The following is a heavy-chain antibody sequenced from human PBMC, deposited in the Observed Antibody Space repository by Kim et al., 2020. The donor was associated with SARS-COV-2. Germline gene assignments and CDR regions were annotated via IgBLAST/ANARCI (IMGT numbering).Heavy chain of an antibody. CDR2: ISAYNGNT. J-gene: IGHJ4*02. CDR3: ARGPSFYYVGSGYGY. D-gene: IGHD3-22*01. CDR1: GYTFTSYG. Sequence: ASVKVSCKASGYTFTSYGISWVRQAPGQGLEWMGWISAYNGNTNYAQKLQGRVTMTTDTSTSTAYMELRSLRSDDTAVYYCARGPSFYYVGSGYGYWGQGTLVTVSS. V-gene: IGHV1-18*01.